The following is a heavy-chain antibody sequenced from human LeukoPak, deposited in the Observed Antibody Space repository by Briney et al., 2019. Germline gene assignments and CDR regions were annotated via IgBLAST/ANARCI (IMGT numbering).Heavy chain of an antibody. D-gene: IGHD6-13*01. V-gene: IGHV3-23*01. Sequence: GGSLRLSCAASGFTFSSYAMSWVRQAPGKGLEWVSAISGSGGSTYYADSVKGRFTISRDNSKNTLYLQMNSLRAEDTAVYYCAKGVAAAGQARDYYYGMDVWGQGTTVTVSS. CDR1: GFTFSSYA. J-gene: IGHJ6*02. CDR2: ISGSGGST. CDR3: AKGVAAAGQARDYYYGMDV.